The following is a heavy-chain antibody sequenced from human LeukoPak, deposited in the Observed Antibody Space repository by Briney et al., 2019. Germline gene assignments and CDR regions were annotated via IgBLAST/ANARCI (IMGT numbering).Heavy chain of an antibody. V-gene: IGHV4-59*01. CDR1: GGSISSYY. J-gene: IGHJ4*02. Sequence: SETLSLICTVSGGSISSYYWSWIRQPPGKGLEWIGYIYYSGSTNYNPSLKSRVTISVDTSKNQFSLKLSSVTAADTAVYYCARGDNWNYWNFDYWGQGTLVTVSS. CDR3: ARGDNWNYWNFDY. CDR2: IYYSGST. D-gene: IGHD1-7*01.